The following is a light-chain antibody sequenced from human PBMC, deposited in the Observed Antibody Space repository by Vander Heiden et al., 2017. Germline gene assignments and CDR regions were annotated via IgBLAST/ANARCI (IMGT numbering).Light chain of an antibody. J-gene: IGKJ1*01. Sequence: DFQFTHSPSTLSASVGDRVTITCRASQSISSWLAWYQQKPGKAPKRLIYKASSLESGVPSRFSGSGSGTEFTLTISSLQPDDFATYYCQQYNSYPWTFGQGTKVEIK. CDR2: KAS. CDR1: QSISSW. CDR3: QQYNSYPWT. V-gene: IGKV1-5*03.